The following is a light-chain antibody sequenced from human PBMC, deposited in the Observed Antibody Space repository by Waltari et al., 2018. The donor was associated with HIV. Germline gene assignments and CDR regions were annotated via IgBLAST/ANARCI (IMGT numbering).Light chain of an antibody. CDR1: SSDIGNYNL. J-gene: IGLJ2*01. CDR2: EGI. CDR3: SSYGGSSNWL. Sequence: QSALTQPASVSGSPGQSITISCTGTSSDIGNYNLVPWYQQHPGKAPKLIIYEGIKRPSGVSNRISGSKSANTASLTISWLQAEDEADYFCSSYGGSSNWLFGGGTKLTVL. V-gene: IGLV2-23*01.